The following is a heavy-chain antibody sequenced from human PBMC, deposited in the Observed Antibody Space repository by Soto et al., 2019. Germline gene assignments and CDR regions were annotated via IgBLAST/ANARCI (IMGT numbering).Heavy chain of an antibody. V-gene: IGHV1-18*01. D-gene: IGHD6-6*01. J-gene: IGHJ4*02. CDR3: ARHYSSSSDLNY. CDR2: ISAYSANR. CDR1: GYSFTTYG. Sequence: QVQLVQSGAEVKKPGASVKVSCKASGYSFTTYGFSWVRQAPGQGLEWMGWISAYSANRNFAQKFQDRLTMTTDTSTSTAYMELRSLRSDDTAVYYCARHYSSSSDLNYWVQGNLVTVSS.